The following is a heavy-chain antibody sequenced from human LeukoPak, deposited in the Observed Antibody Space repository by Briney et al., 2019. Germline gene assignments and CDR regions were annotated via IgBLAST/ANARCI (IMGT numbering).Heavy chain of an antibody. CDR2: IYYSGST. V-gene: IGHV4-39*01. CDR1: GGSISSGNYY. J-gene: IGHJ4*02. Sequence: SETLSLTCTVSGGSISSGNYYWNWIRQPPGKGLEWIGSIYYSGSTYYNPSLKSRVTVSVDTSKNQFSLKLSSVTATDTAVYYCARSGTYYRTFGFWGQGTLVTVSS. D-gene: IGHD1-26*01. CDR3: ARSGTYYRTFGF.